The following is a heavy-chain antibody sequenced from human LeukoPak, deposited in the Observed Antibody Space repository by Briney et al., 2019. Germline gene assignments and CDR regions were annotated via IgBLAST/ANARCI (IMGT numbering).Heavy chain of an antibody. CDR3: AISKVPAAMGDY. CDR1: GYTFTSYY. CDR2: INPSGGST. D-gene: IGHD2-2*01. Sequence: ASVKVSCKASGYTFTSYYMHRVRQAPGQGLEWMGIINPSGGSTSYAQKFQGRVTMTRDTSTSTVYVELSSLRSEDTAVYYCAISKVPAAMGDYWGQGTLVTVSS. V-gene: IGHV1-46*01. J-gene: IGHJ4*02.